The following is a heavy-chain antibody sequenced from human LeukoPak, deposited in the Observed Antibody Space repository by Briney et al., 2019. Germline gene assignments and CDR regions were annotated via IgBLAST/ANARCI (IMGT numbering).Heavy chain of an antibody. CDR3: TRRGYSGYDGFDY. J-gene: IGHJ4*02. CDR2: IRSKANSYAT. Sequence: PGGSLRLSCAASGFTFSGSAMHWVRQASGKGLEWVGRIRSKANSYATAYAASVKGRFTISRDDSKNTAYLQMNSLKTEDTAVYYCTRRGYSGYDGFDYWGQGTLVTVSS. D-gene: IGHD5-12*01. V-gene: IGHV3-73*01. CDR1: GFTFSGSA.